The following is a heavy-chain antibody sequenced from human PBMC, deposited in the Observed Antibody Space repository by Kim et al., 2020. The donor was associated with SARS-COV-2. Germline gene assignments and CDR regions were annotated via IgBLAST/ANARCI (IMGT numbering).Heavy chain of an antibody. CDR3: AGKMAYYDILPGYYNGSYFDY. CDR1: GGSISSYY. Sequence: SETLSLTCTVSGGSISSYYWSWIRQPPGKGLEWIGYIYYSGSTNYNPSLKSRVTISVDTSKNQFSLKLSSVTAADPAVYYCAGKMAYYDILPGYYNGSYFDYWGQGTLVTVSS. CDR2: IYYSGST. D-gene: IGHD3-9*01. J-gene: IGHJ4*02. V-gene: IGHV4-59*01.